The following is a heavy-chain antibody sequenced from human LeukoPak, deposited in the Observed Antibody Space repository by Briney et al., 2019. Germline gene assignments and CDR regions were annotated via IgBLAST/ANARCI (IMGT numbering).Heavy chain of an antibody. CDR3: ARNQYGSGWYGSYYYYYGMDV. D-gene: IGHD6-19*01. CDR1: GFTFSSYA. J-gene: IGHJ6*02. CDR2: ISYDGSNK. V-gene: IGHV3-30-3*01. Sequence: QTGGSLRLSCAASGFTFSSYAMHWVRQAPGKGLEWVAVISYDGSNKYYADSVKGRFTISRDNSKNSLYLQMNSLRAEDTAVYYCARNQYGSGWYGSYYYYYGMDVWGQGTTVTVSS.